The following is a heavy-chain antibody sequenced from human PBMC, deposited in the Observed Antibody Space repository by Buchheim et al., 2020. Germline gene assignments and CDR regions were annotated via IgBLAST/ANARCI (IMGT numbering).Heavy chain of an antibody. J-gene: IGHJ5*02. V-gene: IGHV4-34*01. Sequence: QVQLQQWGAGLLKPSETLSLTCAVYGGFFSGYYWSWIRQPPGKGLEWIGEINHSGSTNYNPSLKSRVTISVDTSKNQFSLKLSSVTAADTAVYYCAREDSSSWSKRNNWFDPWGQGTL. CDR2: INHSGST. D-gene: IGHD6-13*01. CDR3: AREDSSSWSKRNNWFDP. CDR1: GGFFSGYY.